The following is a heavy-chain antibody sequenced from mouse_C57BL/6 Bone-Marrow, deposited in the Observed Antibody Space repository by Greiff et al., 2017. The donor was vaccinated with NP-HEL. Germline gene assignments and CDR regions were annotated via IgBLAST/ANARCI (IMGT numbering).Heavy chain of an antibody. CDR1: GFTFSDYY. V-gene: IGHV5-16*01. CDR3: AREGGLRRRTYAMDY. D-gene: IGHD2-4*01. CDR2: INSDGSST. J-gene: IGHJ4*01. Sequence: EVKLVESEGGLVQPGSSMKLSCTTSGFTFSDYYMAWVRQVPEKGLDWVANINSDGSSTYYLDSLQSRFIISRDNAKNILYLQMSRLKSEDTATYYCAREGGLRRRTYAMDYWGQGTSVTVSS.